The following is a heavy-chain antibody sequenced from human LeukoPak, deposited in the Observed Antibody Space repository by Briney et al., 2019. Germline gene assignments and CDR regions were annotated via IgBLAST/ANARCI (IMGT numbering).Heavy chain of an antibody. V-gene: IGHV4-4*07. D-gene: IGHD1-26*01. CDR1: GGSISSYY. J-gene: IGHJ5*02. CDR2: IYNSGST. CDR3: ARDWSGSANWFDP. Sequence: KASETLSLTCTASGGSISSYYWSWIRQPAGKGLEWIGRIYNSGSTNYNPSLKSRVTMSVDTSKNQFSLKVSPVTAADTAVYYCARDWSGSANWFDPWGQGTLVIVSS.